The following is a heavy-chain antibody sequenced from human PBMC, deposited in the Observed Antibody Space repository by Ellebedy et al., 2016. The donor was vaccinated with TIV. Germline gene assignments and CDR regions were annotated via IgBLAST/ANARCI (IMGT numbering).Heavy chain of an antibody. V-gene: IGHV3-7*03. Sequence: GESLKISCAASGFTFSTYWMNWVRQAPGKGLEWVANIKQDGTDDNYVDSVKGRFHVSRDNTRRSVFLHMNTLRVEGTAVYYCAGRAYNWNDGSLFDYWGQGTLVTVSS. J-gene: IGHJ4*02. CDR1: GFTFSTYW. CDR3: AGRAYNWNDGSLFDY. D-gene: IGHD1-1*01. CDR2: IKQDGTDD.